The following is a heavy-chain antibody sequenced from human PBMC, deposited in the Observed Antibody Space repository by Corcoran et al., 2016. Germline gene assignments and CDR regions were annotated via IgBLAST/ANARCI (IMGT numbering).Heavy chain of an antibody. V-gene: IGHV3-48*04. CDR1: GFTLRSYS. D-gene: IGHD6-19*01. CDR3: ARDPDSGGWYGGGP. CDR2: ISSSSTI. Sequence: EVQLVESGGGLVQPGGSLRLSCAASGFTLRSYSMNWVRQAPGEGREWVSYISSSSTIYYADPVKGRFTIPGDNAKNSLYLQMNSLRAEDTAVYYCARDPDSGGWYGGGPWGQGTLVTVSS. J-gene: IGHJ5*02.